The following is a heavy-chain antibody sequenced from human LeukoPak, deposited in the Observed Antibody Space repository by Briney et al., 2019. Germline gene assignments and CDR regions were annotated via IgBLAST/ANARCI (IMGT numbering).Heavy chain of an antibody. V-gene: IGHV1-69*06. D-gene: IGHD3-22*01. Sequence: GSSVKVSCKASGGTFSSYAISWVRQAPGQGLEWMGGIIPIFGTANYAQKFQGRVTITADKSTSTAYMELSSLRSEDTAVYYCARAHYYDSSGPVAYMDVWGKGTTVTVSS. J-gene: IGHJ6*03. CDR1: GGTFSSYA. CDR3: ARAHYYDSSGPVAYMDV. CDR2: IIPIFGTA.